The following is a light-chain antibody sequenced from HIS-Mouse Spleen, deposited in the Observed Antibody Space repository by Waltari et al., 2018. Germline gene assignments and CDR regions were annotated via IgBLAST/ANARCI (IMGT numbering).Light chain of an antibody. J-gene: IGLJ2*01. CDR2: EGS. Sequence: QSALTQPASVSGSPGQSITISCTGTSSDVGSYNLVSWYQQHPGKAPKRRIYEGSKRPSGVSNRFSGSKSGNTASLTISGLQAEDEADYYCCSYAGSSTVVFGGGTKLTVL. CDR1: SSDVGSYNL. V-gene: IGLV2-23*01. CDR3: CSYAGSSTVV.